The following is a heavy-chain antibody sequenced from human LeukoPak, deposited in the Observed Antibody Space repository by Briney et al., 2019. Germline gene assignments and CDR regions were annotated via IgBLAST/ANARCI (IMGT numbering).Heavy chain of an antibody. D-gene: IGHD2/OR15-2a*01. CDR3: ARGKTSQNIVTRKTYNWFDP. CDR2: IISSSDYI. V-gene: IGHV3-21*01. Sequence: GGSLRLSCAASGFTFSSYSMNWVRQAPGKGLERVSSIISSSDYIYYADSVKGRFTISRDNAKNSLYLQMKSLRAEDTAVYYCARGKTSQNIVTRKTYNWFDPWGQGTLVTVSS. CDR1: GFTFSSYS. J-gene: IGHJ5*02.